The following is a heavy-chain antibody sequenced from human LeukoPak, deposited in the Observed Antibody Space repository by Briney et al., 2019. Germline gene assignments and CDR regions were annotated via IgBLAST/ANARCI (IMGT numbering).Heavy chain of an antibody. J-gene: IGHJ2*01. CDR1: GFTFSSYA. D-gene: IGHD3-10*01. CDR3: AKGRILWFGEESWYFDL. CDR2: ISGSGGST. V-gene: IGHV3-23*01. Sequence: GGSLRLSCAASGFTFSSYAMSWVRQAPGKGLEWVSAISGSGGSTYYADSVKGRFTISRDNSKNTLYLQMNSLRAEDTAVYYCAKGRILWFGEESWYFDLWGRGTLVTVSS.